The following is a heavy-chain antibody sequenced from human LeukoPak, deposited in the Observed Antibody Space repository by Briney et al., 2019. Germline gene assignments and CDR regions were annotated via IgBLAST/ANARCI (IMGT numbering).Heavy chain of an antibody. J-gene: IGHJ4*02. Sequence: GGSLKLSCAASGFTFSSYAMHWVRQAPGKGLEWVAVISYDGSNKYYADSVKGRFTISRDNSKNTLYLQMNSLRAEDTAVYYCARLSSGYLTYFDYWGQGTLVTVSS. D-gene: IGHD3-22*01. V-gene: IGHV3-30*14. CDR3: ARLSSGYLTYFDY. CDR2: ISYDGSNK. CDR1: GFTFSSYA.